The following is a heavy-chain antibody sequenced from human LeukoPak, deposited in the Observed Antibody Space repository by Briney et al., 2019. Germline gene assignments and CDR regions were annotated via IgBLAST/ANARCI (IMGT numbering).Heavy chain of an antibody. D-gene: IGHD1-26*01. CDR1: GFTFSSYA. Sequence: PGGSLRLSCAASGFTFSSYAMSWVRQAPGKGLEWVALIRYDGNDHWYGDSAKGRFTISRDNSKDTVYLQMDSLRDEDTAVYYCARWGIVGHDAFDLWGQGTMVTVSS. J-gene: IGHJ3*01. CDR3: ARWGIVGHDAFDL. V-gene: IGHV3-33*08. CDR2: IRYDGNDH.